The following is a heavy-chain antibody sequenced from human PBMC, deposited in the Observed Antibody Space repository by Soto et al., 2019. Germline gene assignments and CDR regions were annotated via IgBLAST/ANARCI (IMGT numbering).Heavy chain of an antibody. V-gene: IGHV3-23*01. Sequence: EVQLLESGGGLVQPGGSLRLSCAASGFTFTSYAMSWVRQAPGKGLEWVSAISGSGSSTYYADSVKGRFTISRDNSKNTLYLQMNSLRAEDTAVYYCAKDQYSGSPGKPDYWGQGTLVTVSS. CDR2: ISGSGSST. CDR3: AKDQYSGSPGKPDY. J-gene: IGHJ4*02. D-gene: IGHD1-26*01. CDR1: GFTFTSYA.